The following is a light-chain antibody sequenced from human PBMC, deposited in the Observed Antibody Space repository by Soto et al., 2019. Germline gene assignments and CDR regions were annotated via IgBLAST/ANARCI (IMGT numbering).Light chain of an antibody. CDR2: KAS. CDR3: QQYNAYSPWT. J-gene: IGKJ1*01. CDR1: QSIMSW. Sequence: DIQLTQSPSTLSASVGDRVTITCRASQSIMSWLAWYQQKPGKAPKLLIYKASDLDVGVPSRFSGSGSATEFTLTISSLQPDDVATYYGQQYNAYSPWTFGQATKVEIK. V-gene: IGKV1-5*03.